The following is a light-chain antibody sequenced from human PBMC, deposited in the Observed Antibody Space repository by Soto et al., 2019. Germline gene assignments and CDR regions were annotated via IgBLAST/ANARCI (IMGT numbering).Light chain of an antibody. Sequence: DIVLTQSPATLSLSPGERATLSCRASQSVSSYLAWYQQKPGQAPRLLIYDASNRATGIPARFSGSGSGTDCTLTISSLEPEDFATYYCQQYNSYPLTLGGGTKVDIK. CDR1: QSVSSY. CDR3: QQYNSYPLT. CDR2: DAS. V-gene: IGKV3-11*01. J-gene: IGKJ4*01.